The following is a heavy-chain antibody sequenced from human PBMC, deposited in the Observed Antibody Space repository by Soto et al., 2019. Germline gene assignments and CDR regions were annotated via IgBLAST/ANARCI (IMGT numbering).Heavy chain of an antibody. CDR1: GFNFDNYG. V-gene: IGHV3-30*18. CDR3: AKDRVGGTFYTPLGF. CDR2: ITYDGSNK. J-gene: IGHJ4*02. Sequence: GGSLRLSCQASGFNFDNYGMHWVRQAPGKGLEWVAVITYDGSNKYYADSVKGRFTISRDNSKNTLSLHLNTLKPEDTTVYHCAKDRVGGTFYTPLGFWGQGTLVTVSS. D-gene: IGHD1-7*01.